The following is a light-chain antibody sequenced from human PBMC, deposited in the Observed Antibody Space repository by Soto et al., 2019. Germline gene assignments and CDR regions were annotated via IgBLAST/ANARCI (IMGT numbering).Light chain of an antibody. Sequence: QSALTQPASVSGSPGQSITISCTGTSSDVGSYNLVSWYQQHPGKAPKLMIYEGSRRPSGVSNRFSGSKSANTASLTISGLQAEDEADYYRSSYAGTYVFGTGTKLTVL. CDR2: EGS. CDR1: SSDVGSYNL. J-gene: IGLJ1*01. CDR3: SSYAGTYV. V-gene: IGLV2-23*01.